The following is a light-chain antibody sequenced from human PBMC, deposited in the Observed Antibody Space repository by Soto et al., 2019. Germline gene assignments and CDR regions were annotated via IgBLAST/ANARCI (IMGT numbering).Light chain of an antibody. Sequence: DIQMTQSPSSLSASVGDRVTITCRASQDISNSLAWYQQRPGKLPNLLIYAASTLQSGVPSRFTGSGSGTEFTLTISSLQPEDIATYYCQKYNSAPLTFGGGTKVEIK. J-gene: IGKJ4*01. CDR3: QKYNSAPLT. CDR2: AAS. V-gene: IGKV1-27*01. CDR1: QDISNS.